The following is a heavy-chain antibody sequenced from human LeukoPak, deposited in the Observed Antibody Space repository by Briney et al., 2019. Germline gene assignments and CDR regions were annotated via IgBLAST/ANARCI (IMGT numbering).Heavy chain of an antibody. D-gene: IGHD1/OR15-1a*01. J-gene: IGHJ5*02. CDR3: ARDPRNKGFDP. CDR2: ISGDGSTT. V-gene: IGHV3-74*01. CDR1: GFTLSYYW. Sequence: GGSLRLSCAASGFTLSYYWMHWVRQGPGKGLVWVSTISGDGSTTRYADSVKGRFTISRDNAKNTLYLEMNSLRAEDTAVYYCARDPRNKGFDPWGQGTLVTVSS.